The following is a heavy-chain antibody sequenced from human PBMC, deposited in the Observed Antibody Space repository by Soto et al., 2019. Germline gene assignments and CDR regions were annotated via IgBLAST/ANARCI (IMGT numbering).Heavy chain of an antibody. V-gene: IGHV3-23*01. J-gene: IGHJ4*02. CDR3: VGVTIG. Sequence: PGGSLRLSCAASGFNLGSSAMSWVRQAPGKGLEWVSALSGSGTYYADSVRGRFTISRDTSKNTLYLQMNSLRGEDTAIYYCVGVTIGWGQGTLVTVSS. D-gene: IGHD3-10*01. CDR1: GFNLGSSA. CDR2: LSGSGT.